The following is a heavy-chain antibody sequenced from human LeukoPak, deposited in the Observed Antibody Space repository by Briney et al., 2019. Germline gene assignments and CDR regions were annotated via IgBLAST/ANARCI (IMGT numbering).Heavy chain of an antibody. CDR3: ARRRGIAARPPWFDP. CDR1: GYSFTSYW. CDR2: IYPGDSDT. J-gene: IGHJ5*02. V-gene: IGHV5-51*01. D-gene: IGHD6-6*01. Sequence: GESPKISCKGSGYSFTSYWIGWVRQMPGKGLEWMGIIYPGDSDTRYSPSFQGQVTISADKSISTAYLQWSSLKASDTAMYYCARRRGIAARPPWFDPWGQGTLVTVSS.